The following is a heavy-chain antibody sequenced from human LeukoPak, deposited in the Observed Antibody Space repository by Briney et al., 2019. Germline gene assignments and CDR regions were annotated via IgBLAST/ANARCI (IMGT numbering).Heavy chain of an antibody. J-gene: IGHJ6*02. D-gene: IGHD5-12*01. V-gene: IGHV4-39*07. CDR3: ARVAVRGYDFVNHYYYGMDV. CDR1: GGSISSSSYY. Sequence: SETLSLTCTVSGGSISSSSYYWGWIRQPPGKGLEWIGSIYYSGSTYYNPSLKSRVTISVDTSKNQFSLKVSSVTAAATAVYYCARVAVRGYDFVNHYYYGMDVWGQGTTVTVSS. CDR2: IYYSGST.